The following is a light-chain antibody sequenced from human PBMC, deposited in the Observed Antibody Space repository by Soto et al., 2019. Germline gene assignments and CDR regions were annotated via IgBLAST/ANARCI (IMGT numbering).Light chain of an antibody. V-gene: IGLV2-14*01. Sequence: PGPGCGSLGRLITISCTGTSSDVGGNNYVSWHQHHPGKAPKLIIFEITNRPSGVPNRFSGSTSGNAAALTISGLQAEDEADYYCTSYTSSNTLYVFGTGTKVTGL. J-gene: IGLJ1*01. CDR2: EIT. CDR1: SSDVGGNNY. CDR3: TSYTSSNTLYV.